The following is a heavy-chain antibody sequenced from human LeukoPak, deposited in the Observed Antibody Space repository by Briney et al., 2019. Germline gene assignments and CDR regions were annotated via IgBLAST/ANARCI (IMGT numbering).Heavy chain of an antibody. CDR3: ARLRNYYGSGSYADAFDI. CDR2: IYYSGST. CDR1: GGSISSYY. Sequence: SETLSLTCTDSGGSISSYYWSGIRQPPGKGLEWIGYIYYSGSTNYNPSLKSRVTISVDTSKNQFSLKLSSVTAADTAVYYCARLRNYYGSGSYADAFDIWGQGTMVTVSS. J-gene: IGHJ3*02. V-gene: IGHV4-59*08. D-gene: IGHD3-10*01.